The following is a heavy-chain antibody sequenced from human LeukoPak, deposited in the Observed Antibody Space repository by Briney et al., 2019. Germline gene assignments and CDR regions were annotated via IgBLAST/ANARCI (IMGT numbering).Heavy chain of an antibody. J-gene: IGHJ4*02. D-gene: IGHD5-24*01. V-gene: IGHV4-39*01. CDR1: GGSISSSSYY. Sequence: PSETLSLTCTVSGGSISSSSYYWGWIRQPPGKGLEWIGSIYYSGSTYYNPSLKSRVTISVDTSKNQFSLKLSSVTAADTAVYYCARRRDGYNPTGPDYWGQGTLVTVSS. CDR3: ARRRDGYNPTGPDY. CDR2: IYYSGST.